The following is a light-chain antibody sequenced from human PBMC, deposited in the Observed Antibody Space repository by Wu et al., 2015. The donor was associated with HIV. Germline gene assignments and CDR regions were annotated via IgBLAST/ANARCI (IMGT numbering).Light chain of an antibody. J-gene: IGKJ4*01. CDR3: QHRQNWPLT. Sequence: EVVMTQSPATLSMSPGERATLSCRASQSVSSNVAWYQQKAGQAPRLLIYDSSTRATGVPARFSGSGSGTDFTLTITSLESEDFALYYCQHRQNWPLTFGGGTKVEIK. V-gene: IGKV3-15*01. CDR1: QSVSSN. CDR2: DSS.